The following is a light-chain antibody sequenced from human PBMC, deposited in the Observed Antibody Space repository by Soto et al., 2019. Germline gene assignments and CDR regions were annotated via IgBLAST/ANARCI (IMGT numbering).Light chain of an antibody. CDR2: GAS. Sequence: SVLTQSPGTLSLSPGERATLSCRASQPISSHRDLAWYQQKPGQAPTVLIYGASRRATGIPDRFSGSGSGTDFTLTISRLEPEDFAVYYCQQYDSSRITFGGGTKVDIK. V-gene: IGKV3-20*01. CDR3: QQYDSSRIT. CDR1: QPISSHRD. J-gene: IGKJ4*01.